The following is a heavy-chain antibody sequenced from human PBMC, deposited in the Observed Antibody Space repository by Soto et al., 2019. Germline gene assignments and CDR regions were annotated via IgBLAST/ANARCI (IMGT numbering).Heavy chain of an antibody. D-gene: IGHD3-9*01. J-gene: IGHJ5*02. CDR3: AIFSQYYDILTGYYNWFDP. CDR1: GGSISSYY. V-gene: IGHV4-59*08. CDR2: IYYSGST. Sequence: SETLSLTCTVSGGSISSYYWSWIRQPPGKGLEWIGYIYYSGSTNYNPSLKSRVTISVDTSKNQFSLKLSSVTAADTAVYYCAIFSQYYDILTGYYNWFDPWGQGTLVTVSS.